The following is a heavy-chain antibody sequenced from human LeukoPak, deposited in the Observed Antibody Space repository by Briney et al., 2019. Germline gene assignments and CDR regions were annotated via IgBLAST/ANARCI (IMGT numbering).Heavy chain of an antibody. CDR1: GGSVSSGGHY. CDR2: VYQSGIT. V-gene: IGHV4-30-2*01. CDR3: ARGALAAAGTIPDAFDI. Sequence: PSETLSLTCTVSGGSVSSGGHYWSWIRQPPGKGLEWIGYVYQSGITYYSPSLKSQVSISVDRSKNQFSLELTSVTAADTAVYYCARGALAAAGTIPDAFDIWGQGTMVTVSS. J-gene: IGHJ3*02. D-gene: IGHD6-13*01.